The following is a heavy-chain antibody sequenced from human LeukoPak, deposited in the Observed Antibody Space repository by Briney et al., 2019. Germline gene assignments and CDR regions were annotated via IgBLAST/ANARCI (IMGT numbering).Heavy chain of an antibody. J-gene: IGHJ4*02. CDR1: GFTFSYYG. V-gene: IGHV3-33*01. D-gene: IGHD3-22*01. CDR3: ARDFDTSGHYLFDY. Sequence: HGGSLRLSCTASGFTFSYYGMHWVRQAPGKGLEWVAVMWSNGYSRYYADSVKGRFTISRDNSKNTLYLEMNSLRAEDTAVYSCARDFDTSGHYLFDYWGQGTPVSVSS. CDR2: MWSNGYSR.